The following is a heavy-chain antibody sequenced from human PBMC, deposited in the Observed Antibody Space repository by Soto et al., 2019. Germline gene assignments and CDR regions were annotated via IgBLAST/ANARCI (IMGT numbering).Heavy chain of an antibody. CDR3: AKATVRIAAAGLIDC. V-gene: IGHV3-23*01. D-gene: IGHD6-13*01. J-gene: IGHJ4*02. Sequence: LRLSGAAAVLPCTHLAISDGVHALGKGLEWVSAISCSGGSTYYAVSGKGRFTISRDNSKNTLYLQMNSLRAEDTAVYYCAKATVRIAAAGLIDCWGQGTLVTISS. CDR2: ISCSGGST. CDR1: VLPCTHLA.